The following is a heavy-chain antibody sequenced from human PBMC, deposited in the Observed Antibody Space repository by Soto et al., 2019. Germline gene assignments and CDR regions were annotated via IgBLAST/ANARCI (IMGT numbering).Heavy chain of an antibody. J-gene: IGHJ5*02. CDR2: IRSKAYGGTT. Sequence: GSLRLSCTASGFTFGEYAMSWFRQAPGKGLEWVGFIRSKAYGGTTEYAASVKGRFTISRDDSKSIAYLQMNSLKTEDTAVYYCATGDYLPRAWGQGTLVTVSS. D-gene: IGHD4-17*01. V-gene: IGHV3-49*03. CDR1: GFTFGEYA. CDR3: ATGDYLPRA.